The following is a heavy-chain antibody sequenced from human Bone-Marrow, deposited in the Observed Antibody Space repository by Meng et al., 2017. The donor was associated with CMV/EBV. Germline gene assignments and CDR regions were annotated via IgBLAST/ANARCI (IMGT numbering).Heavy chain of an antibody. CDR1: GGTFSSYT. J-gene: IGHJ4*02. Sequence: QVQLVQSGAEVKKPGSAVKVYCKASGGTFSSYTISWVRQAPGQGLEWMGRIIPILGIANYAQKFQGRVTITADKSTSTAYMELSSLRSEDTAVYYCAREDSSGYSYYFDYWGQGTLVTVSS. CDR3: AREDSSGYSYYFDY. V-gene: IGHV1-69*08. CDR2: IIPILGIA. D-gene: IGHD3-22*01.